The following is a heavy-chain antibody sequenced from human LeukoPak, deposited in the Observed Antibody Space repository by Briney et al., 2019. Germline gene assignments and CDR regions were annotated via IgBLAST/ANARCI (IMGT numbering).Heavy chain of an antibody. CDR3: ARGPYYYGSGSYYTLNYYFDY. CDR2: INHSGST. CDR1: GGSFSGYY. D-gene: IGHD3-10*01. V-gene: IGHV4-34*01. J-gene: IGHJ4*02. Sequence: SETLSLTCAVYGGSFSGYYWSWIRQPPGKGLEWIGEINHSGSTNYNPSLKSRVTISVDTSKNQFSLKLSSVTAADTAVYYCARGPYYYGSGSYYTLNYYFDYWGQGTLVTVSS.